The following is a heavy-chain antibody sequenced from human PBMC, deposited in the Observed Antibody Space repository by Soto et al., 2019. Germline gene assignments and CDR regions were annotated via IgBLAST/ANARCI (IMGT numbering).Heavy chain of an antibody. CDR3: AKEAEAFDY. Sequence: QVQLVESGGGVVQPGRSLRLSCAASRFTFSSYAMHWVRQAPGKGLEWVAVISYDGSNKYYADSVKGRFTISRDNSKNTLNLQMNSLRSEDTAVYYCAKEAEAFDYWGQGTLVTVSS. CDR2: ISYDGSNK. V-gene: IGHV3-30-3*02. CDR1: RFTFSSYA. J-gene: IGHJ4*02.